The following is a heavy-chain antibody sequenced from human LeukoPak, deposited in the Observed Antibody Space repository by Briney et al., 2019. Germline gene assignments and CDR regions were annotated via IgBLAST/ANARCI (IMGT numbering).Heavy chain of an antibody. V-gene: IGHV1-3*01. CDR3: ARIGWELPHTDYYFDY. CDR1: GYIFTNYA. D-gene: IGHD1-26*01. J-gene: IGHJ4*02. CDR2: ISGGSGDT. Sequence: ASVKVSCKASGYIFTNYAMHWVRQAPGQRLEWMGRISGGSGDTKYSQKFQDRVTITRDTSASTAYMELSSLRSEDTAVYYCARIGWELPHTDYYFDYWGQGTLVAVSS.